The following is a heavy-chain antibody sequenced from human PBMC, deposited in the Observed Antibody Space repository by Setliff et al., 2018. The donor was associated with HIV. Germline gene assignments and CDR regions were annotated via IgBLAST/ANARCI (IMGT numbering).Heavy chain of an antibody. D-gene: IGHD3-22*01. Sequence: SVKVSCKASGGTFSSFAISWVRQAPGQGLEWMGGIIPIFGTANYAQKFQGRVTITTDESTTTAYMELRSLISDDTAVYYCAREERYYDGKGALDYWGQGMLVTVSS. CDR3: AREERYYDGKGALDY. CDR1: GGTFSSFA. CDR2: IIPIFGTA. J-gene: IGHJ4*02. V-gene: IGHV1-69*05.